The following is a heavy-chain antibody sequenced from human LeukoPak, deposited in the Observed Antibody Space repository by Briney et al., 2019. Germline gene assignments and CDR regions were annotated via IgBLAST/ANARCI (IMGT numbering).Heavy chain of an antibody. CDR2: ISPYYGLT. CDR1: GYTFTNFA. J-gene: IGHJ4*02. CDR3: VRGGGPRVVVVVPFDY. Sequence: ASVKVSCKASGYTFTNFAISWVRQAPGQGLEWMVWISPYYGLTEYAQKFQGRVTMTADTSTGTAYMELGSLRSDDTAVYYCVRGGGPRVVVVVPFDYWGQGTLVTVSS. V-gene: IGHV1-18*01. D-gene: IGHD2-15*01.